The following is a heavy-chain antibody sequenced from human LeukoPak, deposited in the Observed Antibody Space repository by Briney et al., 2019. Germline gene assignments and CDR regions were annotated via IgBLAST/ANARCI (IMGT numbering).Heavy chain of an antibody. CDR1: GYTFTDDY. Sequence: ASVKVSCKASGYTFTDDYVQWMRQAPGQGLERMGWINPNSGGTNYAQKFQGRVTMTRDTSISTAYMDLSRLRSDDTAVYYCAREHCTSTGCYENYYCGLDVWGQGTTVTVS. CDR2: INPNSGGT. D-gene: IGHD2-2*01. J-gene: IGHJ6*02. CDR3: AREHCTSTGCYENYYCGLDV. V-gene: IGHV1-2*02.